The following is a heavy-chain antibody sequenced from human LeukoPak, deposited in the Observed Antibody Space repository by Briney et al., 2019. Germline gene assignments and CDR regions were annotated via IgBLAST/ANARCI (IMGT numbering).Heavy chain of an antibody. CDR2: IYYSGST. Sequence: SETLSLTCTVSGGSISSYYWSWIRQPPGKGLEWIGYIYYSGSTNYNPSLKSRVTISVDTSKNQFSLKLSSVTAADTAVYYCAREIPYDYVWGSYRAFDYWGPGTLVTVSS. D-gene: IGHD3-16*02. CDR3: AREIPYDYVWGSYRAFDY. V-gene: IGHV4-59*01. CDR1: GGSISSYY. J-gene: IGHJ4*02.